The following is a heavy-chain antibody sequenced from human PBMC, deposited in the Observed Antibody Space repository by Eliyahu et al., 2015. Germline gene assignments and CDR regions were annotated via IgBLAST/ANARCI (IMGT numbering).Heavy chain of an antibody. CDR2: INPNSDSG. J-gene: IGHJ5*02. CDR3: ARSEGCGGGSCQGYTWFDR. Sequence: VQLVQSGAEVKKPGASVKVSCKASGYTFXGFWMHWVRQTPGHGLEWMGIINPNSDSGSYAQQFQGRVTMTRDASTSTIFMELSGLRSEDSAVYYCARSEGCGGGSCQGYTWFDRWGQGTPVTVSS. V-gene: IGHV1-46*01. CDR1: GYTFXGFW. D-gene: IGHD2-15*01.